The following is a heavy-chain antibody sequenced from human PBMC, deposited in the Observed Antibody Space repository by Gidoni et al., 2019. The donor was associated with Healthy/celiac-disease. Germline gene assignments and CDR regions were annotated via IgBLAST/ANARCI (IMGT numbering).Heavy chain of an antibody. J-gene: IGHJ6*02. CDR3: ARDHRAYSPDSRGDYYYYGMDV. V-gene: IGHV3-64*01. Sequence: EVQLVESGGGLVQPGASLRLSCAASGFTFSSYAMHWVRQAPGKGLEYVSAISSNGGSTYYANSVKGRFTISRDNSKNTLYLQMGSLRAEDMAVYYCARDHRAYSPDSRGDYYYYGMDVWGQGTTVTVSS. CDR2: ISSNGGST. D-gene: IGHD3-16*01. CDR1: GFTFSSYA.